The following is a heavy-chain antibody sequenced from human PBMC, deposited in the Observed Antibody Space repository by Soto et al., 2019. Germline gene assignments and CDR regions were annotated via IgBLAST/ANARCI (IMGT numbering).Heavy chain of an antibody. V-gene: IGHV4-31*03. CDR3: ARLRIATNNYKWFDP. D-gene: IGHD2-21*01. CDR1: GPALNSGNYY. J-gene: IGHJ5*02. CDR2: IYVTGAV. Sequence: PSETLSLTCSVSGPALNSGNYYWRWILQVPGKGLEWIGHIYVTGAVDYNPSLRDRITISQDTSERQFSLNLRLVTAADRAVYYCARLRIATNNYKWFDPWGQGTLVTV.